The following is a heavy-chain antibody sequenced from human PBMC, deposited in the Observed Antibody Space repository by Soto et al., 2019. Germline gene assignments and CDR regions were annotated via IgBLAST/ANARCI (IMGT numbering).Heavy chain of an antibody. CDR1: GFTFSSYS. D-gene: IGHD3-10*01. CDR2: ISSSSSYI. J-gene: IGHJ6*03. Sequence: GGSLRLSCAASGFTFSSYSMNWVRQAPGKGLEWVSSISSSSSYIYYADSVKGRFTISRDNAKNSLYLQMNSLRAEDTAVYYCARVGILLWFGELLFMDVWGKGTTVTVSS. V-gene: IGHV3-21*01. CDR3: ARVGILLWFGELLFMDV.